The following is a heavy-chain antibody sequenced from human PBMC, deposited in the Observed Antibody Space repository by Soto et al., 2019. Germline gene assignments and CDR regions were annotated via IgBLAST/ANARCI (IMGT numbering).Heavy chain of an antibody. CDR2: ISGSGDDI. J-gene: IGHJ3*01. V-gene: IGHV3-23*01. D-gene: IGHD6-13*01. CDR3: AKTHYSSTWGDAFDV. Sequence: PGVSLRLSCATSGFIFSTYAMSWVRQAPGKGLEWLSGISGSGDDIYFADSVMGRCTISRDNSKNTLYLQINSLRAEDSALYYCAKTHYSSTWGDAFDVWGQGTLVNVSS. CDR1: GFIFSTYA.